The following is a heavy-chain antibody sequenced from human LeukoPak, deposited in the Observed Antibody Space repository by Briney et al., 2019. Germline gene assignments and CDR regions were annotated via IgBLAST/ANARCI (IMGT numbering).Heavy chain of an antibody. CDR3: ARRRPGYYFDY. V-gene: IGHV4-34*01. Sequence: SETLSLTCAVYGGSFSGYYWSWIRQPPGKGLEWIGEISHSGSTNYNPSLKSRVTISVDTSKNQFSLKLSSVTAADTAVYYCARRRPGYYFDYWGQGTLVTVSS. CDR2: ISHSGST. J-gene: IGHJ4*02. CDR1: GGSFSGYY.